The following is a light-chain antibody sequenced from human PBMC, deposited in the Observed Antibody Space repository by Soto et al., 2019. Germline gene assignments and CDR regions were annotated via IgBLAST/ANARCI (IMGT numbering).Light chain of an antibody. CDR1: SSDIGTYTY. CDR3: SSYIGSSTRV. CDR2: EVS. V-gene: IGLV2-14*01. J-gene: IGLJ1*01. Sequence: QAVLTQPASVSGSPGQSITISCTGTSSDIGTYTYVSWYQQHPGKAPKLMIFEVSNRPPGVSNRFSGSKSGNTASLTISGPQDEDEADYYCSSYIGSSTRVFGTGTKVTVL.